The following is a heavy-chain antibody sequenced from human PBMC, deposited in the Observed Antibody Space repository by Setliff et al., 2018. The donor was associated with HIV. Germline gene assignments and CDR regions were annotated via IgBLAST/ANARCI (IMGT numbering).Heavy chain of an antibody. CDR1: GGSISSSSHY. CDR3: AGEAWTSYRSSSGYYYYYMDV. V-gene: IGHV4-39*07. CDR2: IYESGIT. Sequence: KPSETLSLTCSVSGGSISSSSHYWGWIRQPPGKGLEWIGSIYESGITYYNPSLKSRVTIFVDTSKNQFSLRLSSVTAADTAVYYCAGEAWTSYRSSSGYYYYYMDVWGKGTTVTVSS. J-gene: IGHJ6*03. D-gene: IGHD6-6*01.